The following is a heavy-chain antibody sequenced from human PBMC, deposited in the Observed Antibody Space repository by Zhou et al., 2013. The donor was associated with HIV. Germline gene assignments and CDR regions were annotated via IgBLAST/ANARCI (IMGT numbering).Heavy chain of an antibody. CDR3: ARGGGDRIDDAFDI. V-gene: IGHV1-69*05. D-gene: IGHD3-16*01. J-gene: IGHJ3*02. Sequence: QVQLVQSGAEVKKPWSSVKVSCEASGGTFNNYAITWVRQAPGRGLEWMGGIIPIFGTANYAHKSKGRVSITTDESTRAAYMELSGLRSDDTAIYYCARGGGDRIDDAFDIWGQGTVVTVS. CDR1: GGTFNNYA. CDR2: IIPIFGTA.